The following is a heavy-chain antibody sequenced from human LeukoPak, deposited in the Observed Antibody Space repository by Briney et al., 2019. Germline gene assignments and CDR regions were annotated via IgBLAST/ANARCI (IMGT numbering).Heavy chain of an antibody. D-gene: IGHD4-17*01. CDR3: ASTTNDYGDYVGGY. CDR2: ISSSSSYI. J-gene: IGHJ4*02. CDR1: GFTFSSYS. V-gene: IGHV3-21*01. Sequence: GGSLRLSCAASGFTFSSYSMNWVRQAPGKGLEWVSSISSSSSYIYYADPVKGRFTISRDNAKNSLYLQMNSLRAEDTAVYYCASTTNDYGDYVGGYWGQGTLVTVSS.